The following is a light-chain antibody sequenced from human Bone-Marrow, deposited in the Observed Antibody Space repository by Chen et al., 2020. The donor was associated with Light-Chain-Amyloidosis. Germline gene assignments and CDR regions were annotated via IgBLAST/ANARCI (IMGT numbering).Light chain of an antibody. J-gene: IGLJ1*01. CDR3: SSYTITNTLV. Sequence: QSALTHPASVSGSPGQSITISCTGTSSDVGGDNHVSWYQQHPAKAPKLMIYEVTNRPSWVPDRFSGSKSDNTASLTISGLQTEDEDDYFCSSYTITNTLVFGSGTRVTVL. CDR2: EVT. CDR1: SSDVGGDNH. V-gene: IGLV2-14*01.